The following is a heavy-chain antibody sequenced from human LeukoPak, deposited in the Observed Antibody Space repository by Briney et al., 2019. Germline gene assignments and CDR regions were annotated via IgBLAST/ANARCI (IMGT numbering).Heavy chain of an antibody. CDR3: ARVFGSSAFDY. V-gene: IGHV1-46*01. J-gene: IGHJ4*02. D-gene: IGHD6-6*01. CDR2: INPSGGST. CDR1: GYTFTSYY. Sequence: ASAKVSCKASGYTFTSYYMHWVRQAPGQGLEWMGIINPSGGSTSYAQKFQGRVTMTRDTSTSTVYMELSSLRSGDTAVYYCARVFGSSAFDYWGQGTLVTVSS.